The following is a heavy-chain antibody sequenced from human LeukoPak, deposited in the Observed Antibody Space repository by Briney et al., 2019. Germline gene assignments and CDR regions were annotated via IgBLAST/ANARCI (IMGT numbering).Heavy chain of an antibody. CDR2: ISGSGGST. CDR3: AKVPYYDFWIGYYDY. J-gene: IGHJ4*02. Sequence: GGSLRLSCAASGFTFSSYAMSWVRQAPGKGLEWVSAISGSGGSTYYADSVKGRFTISRDNSKNTLYLQMNSLRAEDTAVYYCAKVPYYDFWIGYYDYWGQGTLVTVSS. V-gene: IGHV3-23*01. CDR1: GFTFSSYA. D-gene: IGHD3-3*01.